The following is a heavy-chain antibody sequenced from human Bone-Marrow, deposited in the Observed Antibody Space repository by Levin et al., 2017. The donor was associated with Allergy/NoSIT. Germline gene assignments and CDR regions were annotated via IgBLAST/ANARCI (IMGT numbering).Heavy chain of an antibody. V-gene: IGHV3-33*01. CDR1: GFTFSRYG. Sequence: GGSLRLSCAASGFTFSRYGMHWVRQAPGKGLEWVAVIWYDGSTKYYADSVKGRLTISRDNSKNTVFLQMDSLRVEDTAVYYCARLDGSCSSISCEGWPNWLGSWGQGTLVTVSS. D-gene: IGHD2-2*01. J-gene: IGHJ5*01. CDR3: ARLDGSCSSISCEGWPNWLGS. CDR2: IWYDGSTK.